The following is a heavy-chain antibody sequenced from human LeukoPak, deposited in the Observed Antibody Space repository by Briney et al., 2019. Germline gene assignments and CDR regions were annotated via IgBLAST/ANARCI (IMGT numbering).Heavy chain of an antibody. CDR3: AKSATVGIKAPFDC. CDR2: VSGSGGST. Sequence: PGGSLRLSCAASEFTVSTNYMTWVRQAPGKGLEWVSGVSGSGGSTYYADSVKGRFTISRDNSKNTLSLQMSSLRAEDTAVYYCAKSATVGIKAPFDCWGQGALVTVSS. D-gene: IGHD1-26*01. V-gene: IGHV3-23*01. J-gene: IGHJ4*02. CDR1: EFTVSTNY.